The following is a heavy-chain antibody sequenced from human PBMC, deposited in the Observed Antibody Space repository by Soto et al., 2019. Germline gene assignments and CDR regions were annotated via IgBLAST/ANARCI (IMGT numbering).Heavy chain of an antibody. Sequence: GGSLSLSCAASGFTFSSYSMNWVRQAPGKGLEWVSSISSSSSYIYYADSVRGRFTISRDRSKNTLYLQMSSLRAEDTALYYCAKNQERELPRVIDFWGQGTLVTVSS. D-gene: IGHD1-7*01. CDR1: GFTFSSYS. J-gene: IGHJ4*02. CDR3: AKNQERELPRVIDF. V-gene: IGHV3-21*04. CDR2: ISSSSSYI.